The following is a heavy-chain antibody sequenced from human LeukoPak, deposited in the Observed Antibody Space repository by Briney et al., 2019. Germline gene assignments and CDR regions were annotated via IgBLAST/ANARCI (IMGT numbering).Heavy chain of an antibody. D-gene: IGHD3-16*01. V-gene: IGHV3-74*01. CDR1: EFTFSSYW. J-gene: IGHJ4*02. CDR2: INGDGSST. CDR3: ARRSQLGGFYDY. Sequence: GGSLRLSCATSEFTFSSYWMHWVRQVPGKGPVWVSRINGDGSSTLYADSVKGRFTISRDSAKNTLYLEMNSLRAEDTALYYCARRSQLGGFYDYWGQGTLVTVSS.